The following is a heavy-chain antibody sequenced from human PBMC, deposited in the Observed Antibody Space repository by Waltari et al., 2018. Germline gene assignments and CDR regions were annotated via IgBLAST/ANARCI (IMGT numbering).Heavy chain of an antibody. V-gene: IGHV3-48*01. CDR1: GFTFSNYG. D-gene: IGHD3-10*01. CDR2: LSSDSRTR. CDR3: ARDLPGSGSYYFYYYGMDV. Sequence: EVQLVESGGNLVQPGGSLRLSCAASGFTFSNYGMNWVRQAPGKGPELVSYLSSDSRTRFHSDSVKGRFTISRDNAKNSLYLQMNSLRAEDTAVYYCARDLPGSGSYYFYYYGMDVWGQGTTVTVSS. J-gene: IGHJ6*02.